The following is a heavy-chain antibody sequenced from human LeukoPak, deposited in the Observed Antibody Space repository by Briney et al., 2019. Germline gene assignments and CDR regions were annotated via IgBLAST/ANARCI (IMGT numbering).Heavy chain of an antibody. J-gene: IGHJ6*03. CDR1: GASFSGYY. Sequence: SETLSLTCTVSGASFSGYYWTWIRQPPGKGLEWIGEIDHSGITNYSPSLQSRVSMSVDTSKDQFSLKLNSLTAADTALYYCARLRRGYSYGPEYFYMDVWAKGTTVTVSS. V-gene: IGHV4-34*01. CDR2: IDHSGIT. CDR3: ARLRRGYSYGPEYFYMDV. D-gene: IGHD5-18*01.